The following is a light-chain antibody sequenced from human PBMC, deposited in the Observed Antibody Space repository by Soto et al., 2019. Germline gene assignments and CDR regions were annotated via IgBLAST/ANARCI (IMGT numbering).Light chain of an antibody. V-gene: IGKV1-9*01. J-gene: IGKJ1*01. CDR1: QGISSY. CDR3: QQLNSYPRT. Sequence: DIQLTQSPSFLSASVGDSVTVTCRASQGISSYLAWYQQEPGKAPKLLIYAASTLQSGVPSRFSGSGSGTEFTLTISSLQPEDFATYYCQQLNSYPRTFGQGTKVEIK. CDR2: AAS.